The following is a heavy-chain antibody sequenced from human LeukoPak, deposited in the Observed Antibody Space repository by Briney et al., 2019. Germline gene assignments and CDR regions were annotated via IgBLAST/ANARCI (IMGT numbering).Heavy chain of an antibody. V-gene: IGHV3-23*01. J-gene: IGHJ6*02. D-gene: IGHD3-9*01. CDR2: ITKSGDST. CDR3: TKDYCGKFCSAV. CDR1: GFTFSAFG. Sequence: GGSLRLSCAASGFTFSAFGMNWVRQAPGKGLEWVSTITKSGDSTYYVGSVKGRVTISRDNSKNTLYLQMNSLRAEDTAKYYCTKDYCGKFCSAVWGQGTTVTVSS.